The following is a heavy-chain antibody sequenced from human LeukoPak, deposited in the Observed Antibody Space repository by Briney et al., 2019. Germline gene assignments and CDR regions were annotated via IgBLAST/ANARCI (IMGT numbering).Heavy chain of an antibody. V-gene: IGHV4-59*01. CDR1: GGSISSYY. J-gene: IGHJ6*02. Sequence: WETLSLTCTVSGGSISSYYWSWIRQPPGKGLEWIGYIYYSGSTNYNPSLKSRVTISVDTSKNQFSRNLSSVTAADTAVYYCARAYPLQLPSYGMDAWGQGTTVTVSS. CDR3: ARAYPLQLPSYGMDA. CDR2: IYYSGST. D-gene: IGHD5-18*01.